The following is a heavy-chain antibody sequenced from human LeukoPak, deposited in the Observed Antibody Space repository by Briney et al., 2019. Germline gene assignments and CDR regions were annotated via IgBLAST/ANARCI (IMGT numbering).Heavy chain of an antibody. J-gene: IGHJ5*02. CDR3: ARGRSLVVPAASSFWFDP. CDR2: INAGNGNT. CDR1: GYTFTSYA. D-gene: IGHD2-2*01. V-gene: IGHV1-3*01. Sequence: ASVTVSCKASGYTFTSYAMHWVRQAPGQRLEWMGWINAGNGNTKYSQKFQGRVTITRDTSASTAYMELSSLRSEDTAVYYCARGRSLVVPAASSFWFDPWGQGTLVTVCS.